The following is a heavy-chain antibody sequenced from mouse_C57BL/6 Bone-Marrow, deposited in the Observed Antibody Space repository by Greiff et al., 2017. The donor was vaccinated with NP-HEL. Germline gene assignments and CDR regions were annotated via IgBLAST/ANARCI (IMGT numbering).Heavy chain of an antibody. V-gene: IGHV6-3*01. CDR2: IRLKSDNYAT. CDR1: GFTFSNYW. D-gene: IGHD1-1*01. CDR3: TVPDCYGSRWGMDD. Sequence: EVQLQQSGGGLVQPGGSMKLSCVASGFTFSNYWMNWVRQSPEKGLEWVAQIRLKSDNYATHYAESVKGRFTISRDDSKSSVYLQMNNLRAEDTEIYYGTVPDCYGSRWGMDDWGQGTSVTVSS. J-gene: IGHJ4*01.